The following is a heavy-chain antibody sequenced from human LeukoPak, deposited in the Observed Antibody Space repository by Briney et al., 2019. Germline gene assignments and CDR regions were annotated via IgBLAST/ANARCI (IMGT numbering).Heavy chain of an antibody. V-gene: IGHV4-30-2*01. CDR2: IYHSGST. CDR3: ARSLGDYDSPEENWFDP. J-gene: IGHJ5*02. D-gene: IGHD3-16*01. CDR1: GGSISSGGYS. Sequence: SQTLSLTCAVSGGSISSGGYSWSWIRQPPGKGLEWIVYIYHSGSTYYNPSLKSRVTISVDRSKNQFSLKLSSVTAADTAVYYCARSLGDYDSPEENWFDPWGQGTLVTVSS.